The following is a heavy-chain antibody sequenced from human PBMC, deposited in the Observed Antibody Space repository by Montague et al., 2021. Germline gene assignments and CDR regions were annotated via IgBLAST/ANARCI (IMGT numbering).Heavy chain of an antibody. D-gene: IGHD4-23*01. J-gene: IGHJ6*02. CDR3: VVTPSLHYHGMDV. CDR2: IYYSGST. CDR1: GGSISSSSYY. V-gene: IGHV4-39*01. Sequence: SETLSLTCTVSGGSISSSSYYWGWIRQPPGKGLEWIGSIYYSGSTYYNLSLKSRLTISVDTSKNQFSLKLSSVTAADTAVYYGVVTPSLHYHGMDVWGQGTTVTVSS.